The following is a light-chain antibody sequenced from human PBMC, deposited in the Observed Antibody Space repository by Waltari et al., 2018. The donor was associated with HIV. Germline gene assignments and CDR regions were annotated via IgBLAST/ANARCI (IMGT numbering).Light chain of an antibody. CDR1: QSINNN. V-gene: IGKV1-39*01. Sequence: DIQMTQSPSSLSASVGDRVTITCRASQSINNNLIWYQQKPGKAPKLLIYAASSLESGVPSRFSGSGSGTEFTLTISSLQYEDFATYPCQQSYSSPGTFGQGTKVEI. CDR2: AAS. J-gene: IGKJ1*01. CDR3: QQSYSSPGT.